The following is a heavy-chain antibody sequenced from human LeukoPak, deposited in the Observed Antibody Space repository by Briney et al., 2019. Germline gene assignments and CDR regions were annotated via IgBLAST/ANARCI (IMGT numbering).Heavy chain of an antibody. CDR1: GGSISSSSYY. CDR3: ADRGDGVWFDP. V-gene: IGHV4-39*07. J-gene: IGHJ5*02. CDR2: IYYSGST. Sequence: PSETLSLTCTVSGGSISSSSYYWGWIRQPPGKGLEWIGSIYYSGSTYYNPSLKSRVTISVDTSKNQFSLKLSSVTAADTAVYYCADRGDGVWFDPWGQGTLVTVSS. D-gene: IGHD3-16*01.